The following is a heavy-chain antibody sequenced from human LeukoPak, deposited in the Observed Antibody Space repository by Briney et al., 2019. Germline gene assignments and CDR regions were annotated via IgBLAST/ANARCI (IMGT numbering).Heavy chain of an antibody. J-gene: IGHJ4*02. Sequence: GGSLSLSCAASVFTPSTYEMNWVRQAAGQGGEGFSYISSSSSTISYGAAVKGRFTITRDNAKNSLYLQMNSLRAEDTAVYYSARMDHDSSGYHFDYWGQGTLVTVSS. CDR2: ISSSSSTI. V-gene: IGHV3-48*03. CDR3: ARMDHDSSGYHFDY. D-gene: IGHD3-22*01. CDR1: VFTPSTYE.